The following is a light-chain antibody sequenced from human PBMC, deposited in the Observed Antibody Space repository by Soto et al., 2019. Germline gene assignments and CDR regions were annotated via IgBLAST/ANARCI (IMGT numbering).Light chain of an antibody. CDR3: QSYDSSLSGSWV. CDR1: GSNIGAGYD. CDR2: GNN. Sequence: QSVLTQPPSVSGAPGQWVTISCTGSGSNIGAGYDVHWYQQLPGTAPKLLIYGNNNRPSGVPDRFSGSKSGTSASLAITGLQAEDEADYYCQSYDSSLSGSWVFGGGTKLTVL. J-gene: IGLJ3*02. V-gene: IGLV1-40*01.